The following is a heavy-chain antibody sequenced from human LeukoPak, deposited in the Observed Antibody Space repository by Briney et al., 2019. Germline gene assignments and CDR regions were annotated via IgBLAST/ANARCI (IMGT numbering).Heavy chain of an antibody. V-gene: IGHV3-33*01. CDR1: GFTFRNYG. D-gene: IGHD2-2*01. J-gene: IGHJ4*02. CDR3: ARDDCSTTICLAY. Sequence: GTSLRLSCETSGFTFRNYGMHWVRQAPGKGLDWVAVIWYDESKKYYADSVKGRFTISRDISKNTLYLQMNSLRAKDTAVYYCARDDCSTTICLAYWGQGTLVSVSS. CDR2: IWYDESKK.